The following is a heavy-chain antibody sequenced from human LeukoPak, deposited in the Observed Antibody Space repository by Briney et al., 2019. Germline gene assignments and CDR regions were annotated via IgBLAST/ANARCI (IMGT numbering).Heavy chain of an antibody. V-gene: IGHV1-18*01. D-gene: IGHD2-2*01. Sequence: GASVKVSCKASGYTFTSYGISWVRQAPGQGLEWMGWISAYNGNTNYAQKLQGRVTMTTDTSTSTAYMELWSLRSDDTAVYYCARDVVVVPAAFRDYYYGMDVWGRGTTVTVSS. CDR1: GYTFTSYG. J-gene: IGHJ6*02. CDR3: ARDVVVVPAAFRDYYYGMDV. CDR2: ISAYNGNT.